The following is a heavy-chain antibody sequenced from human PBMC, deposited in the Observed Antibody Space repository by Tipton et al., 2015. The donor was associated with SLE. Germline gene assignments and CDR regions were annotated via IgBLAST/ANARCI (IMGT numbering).Heavy chain of an antibody. V-gene: IGHV3-30*02. D-gene: IGHD1-7*01. CDR2: IRYDGSNK. Sequence: GSLRLSCAASGFTFSSYGMHWVRQAPGKGLEWVAFIRYDGSNKYYADSVKGRFTISRDNSKNTLYLQMNSLRAEDTAVYYCAKDPFITGTTLGGMDVWGQGTTVTVPS. J-gene: IGHJ6*02. CDR3: AKDPFITGTTLGGMDV. CDR1: GFTFSSYG.